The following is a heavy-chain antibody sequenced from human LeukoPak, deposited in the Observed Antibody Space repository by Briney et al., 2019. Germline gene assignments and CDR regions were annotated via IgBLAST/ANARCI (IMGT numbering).Heavy chain of an antibody. Sequence: SETLSLTCAVYGGSFSGYYWSWIRQPPGKGLEWIGEINHSGSTNCNSSLKSRVTISVDTSKNQFSLKLSSVTAADTAVYYCARQVLSGYSRDWGQGTLVTVSS. V-gene: IGHV4-34*01. J-gene: IGHJ4*02. CDR3: ARQVLSGYSRD. D-gene: IGHD6-13*01. CDR2: INHSGST. CDR1: GGSFSGYY.